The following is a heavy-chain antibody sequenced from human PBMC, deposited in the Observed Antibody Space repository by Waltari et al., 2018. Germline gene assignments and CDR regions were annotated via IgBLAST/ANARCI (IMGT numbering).Heavy chain of an antibody. J-gene: IGHJ4*02. CDR1: GFTFDDYS. CDR3: ARTIGAGYYLDY. D-gene: IGHD3-22*01. Sequence: EVKLVESGGGVVRPGGSLRLSCAASGFTFDDYSMSWFRQAPGKGLEWVSGINWNGGSTGYADSVKGRFTISRDNAKNSLYLQMNSLRAEDTALYYCARTIGAGYYLDYWGQGTLVTVSS. V-gene: IGHV3-20*04. CDR2: INWNGGST.